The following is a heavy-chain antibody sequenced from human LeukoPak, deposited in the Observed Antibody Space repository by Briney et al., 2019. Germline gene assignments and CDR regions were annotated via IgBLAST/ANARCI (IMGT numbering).Heavy chain of an antibody. Sequence: SETLSLSCTVSGGSIGNFYWSWIRQPPGKGLEWIGYIYYSGITKYNPSLKSRVTISVDTSKNQFSLKLTSVTAADTAVYYCAGDYGNYEGTFDIWGQGRMVTVSS. V-gene: IGHV4-59*12. J-gene: IGHJ3*02. CDR2: IYYSGIT. CDR1: GGSIGNFY. D-gene: IGHD4-11*01. CDR3: AGDYGNYEGTFDI.